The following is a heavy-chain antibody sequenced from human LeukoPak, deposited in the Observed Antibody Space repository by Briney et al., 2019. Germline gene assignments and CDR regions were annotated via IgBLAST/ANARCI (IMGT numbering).Heavy chain of an antibody. J-gene: IGHJ4*02. Sequence: ASVKVSCKASGYTFTSYGISWVRQAPGQGLEWMGWISACNGDTNYAQKLQGRVTMTTDTSTSTAYMELRSLRSDDTAVYYCARGRLGQWLVRILDYWGQGTLVTVSS. D-gene: IGHD6-19*01. CDR2: ISACNGDT. CDR1: GYTFTSYG. V-gene: IGHV1-18*04. CDR3: ARGRLGQWLVRILDY.